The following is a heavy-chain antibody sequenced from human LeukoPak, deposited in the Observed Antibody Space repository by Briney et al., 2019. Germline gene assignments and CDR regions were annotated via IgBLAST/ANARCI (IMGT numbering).Heavy chain of an antibody. CDR1: GGSISSGSYY. J-gene: IGHJ4*02. CDR3: ARQLSSGSYKPAHLDY. V-gene: IGHV4-61*01. Sequence: SETLSLTCTVSGGSISSGSYYWSWIRQPPGKGLEWIGYIYYSGSTNYNPSLKSRVTISVDTSKNQFSLKLSSVTAADTAVYYCARQLSSGSYKPAHLDYWGQGTLVTVSS. D-gene: IGHD1-26*01. CDR2: IYYSGST.